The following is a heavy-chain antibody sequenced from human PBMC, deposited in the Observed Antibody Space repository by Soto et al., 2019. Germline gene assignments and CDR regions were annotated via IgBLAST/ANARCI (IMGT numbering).Heavy chain of an antibody. V-gene: IGHV3-30*18. D-gene: IGHD5-18*01. Sequence: PGGSLRLSCAASRFTFSNYGMPWVRQAPGKGLEWVAVISYDGSEKYYADSVKGRFTISRDNAKNTLYLQMDSLRTEDTAVYFCAKDWGYNYDTVTFDIWGQGTMVTVSS. CDR1: RFTFSNYG. CDR3: AKDWGYNYDTVTFDI. CDR2: ISYDGSEK. J-gene: IGHJ3*02.